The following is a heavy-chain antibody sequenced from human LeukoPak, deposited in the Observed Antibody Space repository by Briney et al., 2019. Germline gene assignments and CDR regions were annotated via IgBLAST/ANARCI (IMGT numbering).Heavy chain of an antibody. Sequence: ASVKVSCKVSGYTLTELSMHWVRQAPGKGLEWMGGFDPEDGETIYAQKFQGRVTMTEDTSTSTAYMELRSLRSDDTAVYYCARGRDGYNPTADYWGQGTLVTVSS. D-gene: IGHD5-24*01. V-gene: IGHV1-24*01. J-gene: IGHJ4*02. CDR1: GYTLTELS. CDR3: ARGRDGYNPTADY. CDR2: FDPEDGET.